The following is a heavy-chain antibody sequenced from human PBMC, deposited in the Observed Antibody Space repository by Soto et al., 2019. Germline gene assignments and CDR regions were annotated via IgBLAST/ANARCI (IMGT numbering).Heavy chain of an antibody. J-gene: IGHJ6*03. D-gene: IGHD2-21*02. V-gene: IGHV3-23*01. CDR1: GFTFSSYA. CDR2: ISGSGGST. Sequence: EVQLLESGGGLVQPGGSLRLSCAASGFTFSSYAMSWVRQAPGKGLEWVSAISGSGGSTYYADSVKGRCTISRDNSKNTLYLQMNGLRAEDTAVYYCAKGGDYDYYYYMDVWGKGTTVTVSS. CDR3: AKGGDYDYYYYMDV.